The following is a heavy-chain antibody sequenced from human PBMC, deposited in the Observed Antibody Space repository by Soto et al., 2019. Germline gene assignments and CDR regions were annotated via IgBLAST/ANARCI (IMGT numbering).Heavy chain of an antibody. CDR1: GFVFSSYG. CDR2: ISYDGSNK. J-gene: IGHJ1*01. D-gene: IGHD3-22*01. CDR3: AKAPDHYDSWGYRTTPAGSGHFQN. V-gene: IGHV3-30*18. Sequence: PGGSLRLSCAASGFVFSSYGMHWVRQAPGKGLEWVAVISYDGSNKHYVDSVKGRFTISRDNSKNTLYLQMDSLIAEDTAVYYCAKAPDHYDSWGYRTTPAGSGHFQNWGQGTLVTVSS.